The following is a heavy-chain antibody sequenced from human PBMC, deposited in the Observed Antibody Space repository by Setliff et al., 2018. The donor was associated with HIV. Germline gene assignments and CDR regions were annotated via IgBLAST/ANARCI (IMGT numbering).Heavy chain of an antibody. J-gene: IGHJ6*03. CDR1: GGSISSYY. V-gene: IGHV4-34*01. CDR3: ARSGNILTDYSYYSYFMDV. D-gene: IGHD3-9*01. CDR2: INHGGST. Sequence: SETLSLTCTVSGGSISSYYWSWIRRSPGEGLEWIGEINHGGSTNYNPSLKSRVTMSVDTSKNQFSLQLTSVTAADTAVYYCARSGNILTDYSYYSYFMDVWGGGTAVTVSS.